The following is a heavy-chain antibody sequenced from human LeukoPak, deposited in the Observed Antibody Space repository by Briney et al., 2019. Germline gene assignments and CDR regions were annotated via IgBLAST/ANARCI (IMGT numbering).Heavy chain of an antibody. Sequence: PGGSLRLSCAASGFTFSNYWMSWVRQAPGKGLEWVAVISYDGSNKYYADSVKGRFTISRGNSKNTLYLQMNSLRAEDTAVYYCARSRRRELLRTYFDYWGQGTLVTVSS. J-gene: IGHJ4*02. V-gene: IGHV3-30*03. CDR2: ISYDGSNK. CDR3: ARSRRRELLRTYFDY. D-gene: IGHD1-26*01. CDR1: GFTFSNYW.